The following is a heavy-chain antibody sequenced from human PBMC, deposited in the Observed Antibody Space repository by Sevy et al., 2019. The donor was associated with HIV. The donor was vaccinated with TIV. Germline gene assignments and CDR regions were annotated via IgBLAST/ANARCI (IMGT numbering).Heavy chain of an antibody. CDR2: VFHSGST. Sequence: SETLSLTCAVSGYSITSGYLWGWIRQPPGRGLEGIGSVFHSGSTYYNPSLNSRVIISVDTSKNEFSLILNSVTAADTAVYYCARHSHGSGTYYVPFNSWGQGTLVTVSS. D-gene: IGHD3-10*01. J-gene: IGHJ4*02. V-gene: IGHV4-38-2*01. CDR3: ARHSHGSGTYYVPFNS. CDR1: GYSITSGYL.